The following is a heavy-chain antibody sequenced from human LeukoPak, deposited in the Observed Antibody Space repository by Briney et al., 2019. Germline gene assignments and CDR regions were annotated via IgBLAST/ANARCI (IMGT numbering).Heavy chain of an antibody. CDR3: ARENGGREASGDYYYYMDV. Sequence: GGSLRLSCAASGFTLSSYSMNWVRQAPGKGLEWVSSISSSSSYINYADSVKGRFTISRDNAKNSLYLQMNSLRAEDTAVYYCARENGGREASGDYYYYMDVWGKGTTVTISS. D-gene: IGHD2-8*01. J-gene: IGHJ6*03. CDR2: ISSSSSYI. V-gene: IGHV3-21*01. CDR1: GFTLSSYS.